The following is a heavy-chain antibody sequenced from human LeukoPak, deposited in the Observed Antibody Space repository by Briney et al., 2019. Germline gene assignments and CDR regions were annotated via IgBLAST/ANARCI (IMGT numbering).Heavy chain of an antibody. V-gene: IGHV3-48*01. CDR3: VRVKGSYFDY. J-gene: IGHJ4*02. CDR2: ISSSGSAI. CDR1: GFTFSSYW. D-gene: IGHD2-15*01. Sequence: PGGSLRLSCAASGFTFSSYWMSWVRQAPGKGLEWVSYISSSGSAIYYVDSVKGRFTVSRDNAKNSLFLQMNSPRAEDTAVYYCVRVKGSYFDYWGQGALVTVSS.